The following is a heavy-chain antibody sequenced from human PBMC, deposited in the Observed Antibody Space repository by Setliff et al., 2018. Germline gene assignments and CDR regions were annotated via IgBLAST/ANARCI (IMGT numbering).Heavy chain of an antibody. CDR2: IYYSGST. J-gene: IGHJ3*02. V-gene: IGHV4-30-4*08. D-gene: IGHD1-26*01. CDR3: AREVGAGAFDI. Sequence: SETLSLTCTVSGDSISSADYFWSWIRQPPGKGLEWIGYIYYSGSTNYNPSLKSRLTISVDTSKNQFSLKLSSVTGADTAVYYCAREVGAGAFDIWGQGTMVTVSS. CDR1: GDSISSADYF.